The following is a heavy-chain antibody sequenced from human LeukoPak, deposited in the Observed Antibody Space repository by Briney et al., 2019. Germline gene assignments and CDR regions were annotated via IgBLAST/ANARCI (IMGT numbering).Heavy chain of an antibody. D-gene: IGHD6-19*01. V-gene: IGHV3-23*01. Sequence: GGSLRLSCAASGFTFSSYAMSWVRQAPGKGLEWVSAISGSGGSTYYADSVKGRFTISRDNSKNTLYLQMNSLRAEDTAVYYCASPATLASAVACPGLDYWGQGTLVTVSS. CDR3: ASPATLASAVACPGLDY. CDR2: ISGSGGST. CDR1: GFTFSSYA. J-gene: IGHJ4*02.